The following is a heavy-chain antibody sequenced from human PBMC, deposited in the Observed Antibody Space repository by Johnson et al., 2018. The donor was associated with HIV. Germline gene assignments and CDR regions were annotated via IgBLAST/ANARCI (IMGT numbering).Heavy chain of an antibody. CDR1: GFTFSRYA. Sequence: QVQLVESRGGVVQPGRSLRLSCAASGFTFSRYAVHWVRQAPGKGLEWVAVISYDGSNKYYADSVKGRFTISRDNSKNTLHLQMNSLRAADTAVYYCAKVMTASSVNSFGGVIDASDIWGQGTMVTVS. J-gene: IGHJ3*02. D-gene: IGHD3-16*01. CDR2: ISYDGSNK. CDR3: AKVMTASSVNSFGGVIDASDI. V-gene: IGHV3-30-3*01.